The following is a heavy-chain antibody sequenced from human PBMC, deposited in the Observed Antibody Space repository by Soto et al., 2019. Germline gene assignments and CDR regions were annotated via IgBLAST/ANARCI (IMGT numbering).Heavy chain of an antibody. CDR3: AKDGGSDSYYFDF. CDR1: GFSFGDYS. CDR2: INQDGGEK. V-gene: IGHV3-7*03. Sequence: PGGSLRLSCAASGFSFGDYSMTWVRQAPGKGLEWVANINQDGGEKFYEASVKGRFTISRDNAKNSIYLQLNGLRPDDTAVYYCAKDGGSDSYYFDFWGQGTLVTVSS. D-gene: IGHD2-21*02. J-gene: IGHJ4*02.